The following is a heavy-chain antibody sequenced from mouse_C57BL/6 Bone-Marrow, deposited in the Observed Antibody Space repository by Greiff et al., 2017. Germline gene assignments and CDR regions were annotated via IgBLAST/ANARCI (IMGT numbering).Heavy chain of an antibody. CDR3: TTCFITTVVAHFDY. V-gene: IGHV14-4*01. CDR1: GFKFKADY. D-gene: IGHD1-1*01. J-gene: IGHJ2*01. CDR2: IDPENGTT. Sequence: VQLQQSGAELVRPGASVKLSCTASGFKFKADYMHWVKQRPEPGLEWIGWIDPENGTTEYAPTFQGKPTITADTSSNTAYLQLSSLTSEDTAVYYCTTCFITTVVAHFDYWGQGTTLTVSS.